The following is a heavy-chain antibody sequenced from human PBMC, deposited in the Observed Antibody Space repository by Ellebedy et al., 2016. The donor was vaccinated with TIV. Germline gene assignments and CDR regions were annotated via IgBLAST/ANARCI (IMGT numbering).Heavy chain of an antibody. CDR1: GFTFSRYA. CDR3: AKDRTSGDGYWVFDQ. J-gene: IGHJ4*02. Sequence: GEYLKISCAASGFTFSRYAMSWVRQAPGKGLEWVSGIFGSGGGISYADSVKGRFTISRDNSKSMVHLQMNSLRPEDTAVYYCAKDRTSGDGYWVFDQWGQGTLVTVSS. D-gene: IGHD5-18*01. CDR2: IFGSGGGI. V-gene: IGHV3-23*01.